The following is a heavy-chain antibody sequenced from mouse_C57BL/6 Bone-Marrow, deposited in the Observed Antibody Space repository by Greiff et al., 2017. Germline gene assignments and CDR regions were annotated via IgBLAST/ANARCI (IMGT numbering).Heavy chain of an antibody. D-gene: IGHD1-1*01. J-gene: IGHJ4*01. CDR2: IDPNSGGT. CDR3: ARSTVVAEGYAMDY. Sequence: VQLQQPGAELVKPGASVKLSCKASGYTFTSYWMHWVKQRPGRGLEWIGRIDPNSGGTKYNEKFKSKATLTVDKPSSTAYMQLSSLTAEDSAVYYCARSTVVAEGYAMDYWGQGTSVTVSS. CDR1: GYTFTSYW. V-gene: IGHV1-72*01.